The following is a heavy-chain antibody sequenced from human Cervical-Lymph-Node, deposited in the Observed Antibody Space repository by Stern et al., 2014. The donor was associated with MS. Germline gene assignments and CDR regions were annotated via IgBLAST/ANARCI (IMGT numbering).Heavy chain of an antibody. CDR3: ARDSVRYGDYSLFDY. CDR2: ISYEGSNK. V-gene: IGHV3-30*01. J-gene: IGHJ4*02. Sequence: VQLLESGGGVVQPGRSLRLSCAPSGFTFGDYAMHWVRQAPGKGLEWVAVISYEGSNKYYADSVKGRFTISRDNSKNTLYLQMNSLRAEDTAVYFCARDSVRYGDYSLFDYWGQGTRVTVSS. CDR1: GFTFGDYA. D-gene: IGHD4-17*01.